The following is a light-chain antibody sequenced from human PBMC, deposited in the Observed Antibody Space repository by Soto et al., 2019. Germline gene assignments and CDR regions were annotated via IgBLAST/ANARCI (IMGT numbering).Light chain of an antibody. CDR3: SSHTTRNTRV. V-gene: IGLV2-14*03. CDR2: EVR. J-gene: IGLJ1*01. Sequence: QSVLTQPPSLSGSPGQSITLSCTGTSSYVGAYDFVSWYQQHPDKAPKLMIYEVRGRPSGVSNRFSGSKSFNTATLTISGLQAEDEADYYCSSHTTRNTRVFGTGTKVTVL. CDR1: SSYVGAYDF.